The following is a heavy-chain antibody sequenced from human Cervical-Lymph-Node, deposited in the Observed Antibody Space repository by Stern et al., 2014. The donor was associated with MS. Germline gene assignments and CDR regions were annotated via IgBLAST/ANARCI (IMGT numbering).Heavy chain of an antibody. CDR2: IYPDDSDT. V-gene: IGHV5-51*01. CDR1: GYSFTSYW. J-gene: IGHJ5*02. Sequence: MQLVQSGAEVKKPGESLKISCKGSGYSFTSYWIGWVRQMPGKGLEWMGIIYPDDSDTRYNPSFQGQVTISADKSISTAYLQWSSLKASDTAIYYCARGDCSTSSCSYNWFDPWGQGTLVTVAS. CDR3: ARGDCSTSSCSYNWFDP. D-gene: IGHD2-2*01.